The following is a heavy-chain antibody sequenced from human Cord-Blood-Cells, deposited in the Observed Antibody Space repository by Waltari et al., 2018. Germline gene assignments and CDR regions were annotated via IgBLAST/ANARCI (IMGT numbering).Heavy chain of an antibody. Sequence: QVQLPESGPGLVKPSETLSLTCTVSGGSISSYYWSWIRQPPGKGLEWIGYIYYSGSTNYNPSLKSRVTISVDTSKNQFSLKLSSVTAADTAVYYCARYSSWYYFDYWGQGTLVTVSS. CDR1: GGSISSYY. CDR2: IYYSGST. D-gene: IGHD6-13*01. CDR3: ARYSSWYYFDY. J-gene: IGHJ4*02. V-gene: IGHV4-59*01.